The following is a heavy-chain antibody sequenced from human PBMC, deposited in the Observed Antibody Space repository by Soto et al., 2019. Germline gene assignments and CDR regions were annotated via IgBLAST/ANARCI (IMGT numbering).Heavy chain of an antibody. CDR3: ARHGEYSGYDPKEYAFDI. CDR1: GGSISSSSYY. J-gene: IGHJ3*02. V-gene: IGHV4-39*01. D-gene: IGHD5-12*01. CDR2: IYYSGST. Sequence: QLQLQESGPGLVKPSETLSLTCTVSGGSISSSSYYWGWIRQPPGKGLEWIGSIYYSGSTYYNPSLKSRVTISVDTSKNQFSLKLSSVTAADTAVYYCARHGEYSGYDPKEYAFDIWGPGTMVTVSS.